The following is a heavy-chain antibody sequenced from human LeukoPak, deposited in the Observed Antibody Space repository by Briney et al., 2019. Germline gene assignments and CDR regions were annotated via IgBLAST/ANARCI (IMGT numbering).Heavy chain of an antibody. CDR2: IYYSGST. CDR1: GGSISSGGYY. J-gene: IGHJ4*02. CDR3: ARHKLERYYYDSSGYYSDY. Sequence: SQTLSLTCTVSGGSISSGGYYWSWIRQHPGKGLEWIGYIYYSGSTYYNPSLKSRVTISVDTSKNQFSLKLSSVTAADTAVYYCARHKLERYYYDSSGYYSDYWGQGTLVTVSS. V-gene: IGHV4-31*03. D-gene: IGHD3-22*01.